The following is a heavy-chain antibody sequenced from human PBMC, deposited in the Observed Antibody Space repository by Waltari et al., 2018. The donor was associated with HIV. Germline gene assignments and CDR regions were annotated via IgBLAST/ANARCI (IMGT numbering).Heavy chain of an antibody. D-gene: IGHD3-10*01. J-gene: IGHJ4*02. CDR1: GLTFSFYW. V-gene: IGHV3-7*01. CDR2: INQAGTER. Sequence: EVQLVESGGGWVQPGGSLTLTCEASGLTFSFYWLSWVRQAPGKVLELVANINQAGTERHYVDSVRGRFTISRDNGKTSLFLQMNSLSVDDTAVYYCATTHGSGDYDNDFDYWGQGTLV. CDR3: ATTHGSGDYDNDFDY.